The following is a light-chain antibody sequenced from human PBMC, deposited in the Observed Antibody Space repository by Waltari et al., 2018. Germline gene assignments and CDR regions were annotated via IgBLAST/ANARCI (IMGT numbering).Light chain of an antibody. Sequence: EIVMTQSPATLSVSLGERVTLSCRASQSVSSSCAWYQQKPGQAPRLRIYDASTSATDIPARFSGSGSGTEFTLTISSLQSEDFAFYYCVQYKNWPTFGQGTKLEIK. J-gene: IGKJ2*01. CDR2: DAS. CDR3: VQYKNWPT. CDR1: QSVSSS. V-gene: IGKV3-15*01.